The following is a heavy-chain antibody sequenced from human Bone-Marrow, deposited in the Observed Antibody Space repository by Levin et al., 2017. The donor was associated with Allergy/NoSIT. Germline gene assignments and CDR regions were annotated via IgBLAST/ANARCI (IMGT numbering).Heavy chain of an antibody. V-gene: IGHV3-53*01. J-gene: IGHJ4*02. CDR3: SRKADSNQPRAY. CDR2: IYSSGVT. Sequence: GGSLRLSCAASEFTVGNNYMSWVRQAPGKGLEWVSTIYSSGVTDYADSVKGRFIVSRDSSKNTLYLQMNRLRDEDTAVYYCSRKADSNQPRAYWGQGTLVTVSS. CDR1: EFTVGNNY. D-gene: IGHD2-2*01.